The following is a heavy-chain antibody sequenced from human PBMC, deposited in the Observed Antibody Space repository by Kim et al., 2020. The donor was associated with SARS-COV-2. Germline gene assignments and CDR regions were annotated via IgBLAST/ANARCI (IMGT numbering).Heavy chain of an antibody. CDR1: GGTFSSYA. CDR3: ARVFQPVRGVIPFCLTD. V-gene: IGHV1-69*13. D-gene: IGHD3-10*01. J-gene: IGHJ4*02. Sequence: SVKVSCKASGGTFSSYAISWVRQAPGQGLEWMGGIIPIFGTANYAQKFQGRVTITADETTSTAYMELSSLRSEDTAVYYCARVFQPVRGVIPFCLTDWGQGTLVTVSS. CDR2: IIPIFGTA.